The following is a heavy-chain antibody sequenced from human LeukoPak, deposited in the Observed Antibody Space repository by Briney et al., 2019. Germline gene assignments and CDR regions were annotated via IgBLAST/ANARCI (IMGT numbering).Heavy chain of an antibody. CDR2: IYHSGST. CDR1: GYSISSGYY. CDR3: ARETGYSGYDSYYMDV. J-gene: IGHJ6*03. D-gene: IGHD5-12*01. Sequence: SETLSLTCTVSGYSISSGYYWGWIRQPPGKGLEWIGSIYHSGSTYYNPSLKSRVTISVDTSKNQFSLKLSSVTAADTAVYYCARETGYSGYDSYYMDVWGKGTTVTVSS. V-gene: IGHV4-38-2*02.